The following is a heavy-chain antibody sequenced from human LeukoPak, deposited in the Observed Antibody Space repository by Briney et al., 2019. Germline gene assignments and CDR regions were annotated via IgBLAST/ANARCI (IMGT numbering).Heavy chain of an antibody. V-gene: IGHV4-34*01. J-gene: IGHJ4*02. CDR3: ARGHVKRAGIAVAAADY. Sequence: SETLSLTCAVYGGSFSGYYWSWIRQPPGKGLEWIGEINHSGSTNYNPSLKSRVTISVDTSKNQFSLKLSSVTAADAAVYYCARGHVKRAGIAVAAADYWGQGTLVTVSS. CDR1: GGSFSGYY. CDR2: INHSGST. D-gene: IGHD6-19*01.